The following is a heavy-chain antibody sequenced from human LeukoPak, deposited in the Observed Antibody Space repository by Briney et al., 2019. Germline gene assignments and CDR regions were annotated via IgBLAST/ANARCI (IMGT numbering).Heavy chain of an antibody. CDR1: VYTFITYG. Sequence: ASVKVSCTASVYTFITYGISWVRQAPGQGLEWMGWINTYSGDTNYAQNLQGRVTMTTDTSTNTAYMELRSLRSDDTAVYYCARDKSPRYTYGLGYWGQGSLVTVSS. J-gene: IGHJ4*02. D-gene: IGHD5-18*01. V-gene: IGHV1-18*01. CDR3: ARDKSPRYTYGLGY. CDR2: INTYSGDT.